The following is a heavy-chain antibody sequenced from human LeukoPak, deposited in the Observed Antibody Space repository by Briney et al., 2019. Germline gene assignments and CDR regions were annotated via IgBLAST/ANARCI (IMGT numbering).Heavy chain of an antibody. Sequence: GGSLRLSCAASGFTVSSNYMSWVRQAPGKGLEWVSAIYSGGSTYYADSVKGRFTISRDNSKNTLYLQMNSLRAEDTAVYYCARGLRWAHDAFDIWGQGTMVTVSS. J-gene: IGHJ3*02. CDR1: GFTVSSNY. CDR2: IYSGGST. D-gene: IGHD4-23*01. V-gene: IGHV3-66*01. CDR3: ARGLRWAHDAFDI.